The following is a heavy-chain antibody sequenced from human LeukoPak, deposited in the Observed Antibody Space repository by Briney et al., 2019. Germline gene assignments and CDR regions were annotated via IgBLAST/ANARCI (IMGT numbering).Heavy chain of an antibody. V-gene: IGHV1-46*01. CDR2: INPSGGST. D-gene: IGHD2-8*01. CDR3: ARARRIVLMVYATDYWYFDL. Sequence: ASVKVSCKASGYTFTSYYMHWVRQAPGQGLEWMGIINPSGGSTSYAQEFQGRVTMTRDTSTSTVYMELSSLRSEDTAVYYCARARRIVLMVYATDYWYFDLWGRGTLVTVSS. CDR1: GYTFTSYY. J-gene: IGHJ2*01.